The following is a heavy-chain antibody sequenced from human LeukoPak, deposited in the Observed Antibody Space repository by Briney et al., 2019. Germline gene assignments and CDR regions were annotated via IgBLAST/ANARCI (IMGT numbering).Heavy chain of an antibody. D-gene: IGHD5-12*01. Sequence: ESLKISCKGSGYSFTSYWIGWVRQMPGKGLEWMGIIYPGDSDTRYSPSFQGQVTISADKSISTAYLQWSSLKASDTAMYYCARHLRIGRGSSGYGLDYWGQGTLVTVSS. CDR2: IYPGDSDT. J-gene: IGHJ4*02. V-gene: IGHV5-51*01. CDR3: ARHLRIGRGSSGYGLDY. CDR1: GYSFTSYW.